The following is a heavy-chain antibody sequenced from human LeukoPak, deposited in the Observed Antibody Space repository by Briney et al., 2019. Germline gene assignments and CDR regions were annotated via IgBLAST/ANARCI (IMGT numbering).Heavy chain of an antibody. J-gene: IGHJ4*02. CDR3: ARDRGFSYGIDF. D-gene: IGHD5-18*01. CDR1: GFTFPSYG. V-gene: IGHV3-33*01. Sequence: GGSLRLSCAASGFTFPSYGMDWVRQAPGKGLEWVAIIWYDGSKKYYADSVKGRFTISRDNSKNTLSLQMNSLRAEDTGVYYCARDRGFSYGIDFWGQGTLVTVSS. CDR2: IWYDGSKK.